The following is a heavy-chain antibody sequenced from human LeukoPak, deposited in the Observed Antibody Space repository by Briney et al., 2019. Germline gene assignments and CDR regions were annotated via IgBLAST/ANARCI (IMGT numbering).Heavy chain of an antibody. CDR1: GFTFGDYA. V-gene: IGHV3-43D*03. CDR3: ARDHTATPVAGTSAY. J-gene: IGHJ4*02. D-gene: IGHD6-19*01. CDR2: TNWDGSRS. Sequence: GGSLRLSCVASGFTFGDYAMHWVRQVPGKGLEWVCLTNWDGSRSFCADSVKGRFTISRDASKSPLFLEMDSLTPEDTALYYCARDHTATPVAGTSAYSGPGTLVTASS.